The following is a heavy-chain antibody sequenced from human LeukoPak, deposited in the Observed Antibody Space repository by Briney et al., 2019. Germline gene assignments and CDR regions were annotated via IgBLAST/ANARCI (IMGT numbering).Heavy chain of an antibody. CDR3: ELLFYGSGSFPRDY. CDR1: GFTYSSYA. V-gene: IGHV3-23*01. D-gene: IGHD3-10*01. J-gene: IGHJ4*02. CDR2: ISGSGGST. Sequence: PGGSLRLSCAASGFTYSSYAMLWVREARGEGLVGVSAISGSGGSTYYAHSVKGRFTISRDNYKNTLYLQMNSLRAEDTAVYYCELLFYGSGSFPRDYWGQGTLVTVSS.